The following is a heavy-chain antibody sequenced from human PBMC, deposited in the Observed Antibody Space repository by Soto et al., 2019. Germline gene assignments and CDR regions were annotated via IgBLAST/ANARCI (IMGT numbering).Heavy chain of an antibody. CDR2: IYYSGST. Sequence: SETLSLTCTVSGGSISSGGYYWSWIRQHPGKGLEWIGYIYYSGSTYYNPSLKSRVTISVDTSKNQFSLKLSSVTAADTAVYYCARGVTMVRGVIHTPYFDHWGQGTLVTVSS. CDR1: GGSISSGGYY. D-gene: IGHD3-10*01. V-gene: IGHV4-31*03. J-gene: IGHJ4*02. CDR3: ARGVTMVRGVIHTPYFDH.